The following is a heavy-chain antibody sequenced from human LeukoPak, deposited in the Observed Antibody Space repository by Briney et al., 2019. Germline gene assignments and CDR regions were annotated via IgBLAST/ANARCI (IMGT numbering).Heavy chain of an antibody. Sequence: SQTLSLTCTVSGGSISSGGYYWSWIRQHPGKGLEWIGYIYYSRSTYYNPSLKSRVTISVDTSKNQFSLKLSSVTAADTAVYYCAREVTPYYDSSGYHFDYWGQGTLVTVSS. CDR3: AREVTPYYDSSGYHFDY. V-gene: IGHV4-31*03. CDR1: GGSISSGGYY. D-gene: IGHD3-22*01. CDR2: IYYSRST. J-gene: IGHJ4*02.